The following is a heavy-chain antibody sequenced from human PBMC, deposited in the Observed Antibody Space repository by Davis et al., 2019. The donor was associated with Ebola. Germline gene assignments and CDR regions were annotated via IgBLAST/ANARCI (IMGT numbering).Heavy chain of an antibody. CDR1: GGTFSSYA. V-gene: IGHV1-18*01. D-gene: IGHD4-11*01. Sequence: ASVKVSCKASGGTFSSYAISWVRQAPGQGLEWMGWISAYNGNTNYAQKLQGRVTMTTDTSTSTAYMELRSLRSDDTAVYYCARARDYSIPYYYYGMDVWGQGTTVTVSS. CDR3: ARARDYSIPYYYYGMDV. J-gene: IGHJ6*02. CDR2: ISAYNGNT.